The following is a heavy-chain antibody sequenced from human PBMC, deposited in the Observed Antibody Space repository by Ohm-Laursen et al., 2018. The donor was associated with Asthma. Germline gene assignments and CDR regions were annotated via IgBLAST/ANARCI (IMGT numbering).Heavy chain of an antibody. Sequence: SLRLSCTASGFTFRSYAMHWVRQAPGKGLEWVAVGGSYYDGGLKCYADSVNGRFTVSRDDSKNTLYLQMNSLRPDDTAVYYCARNVMEWYLPAFDFWGQGTLVTVSS. J-gene: IGHJ4*02. CDR2: GGSYYDGGLK. CDR3: ARNVMEWYLPAFDF. CDR1: GFTFRSYA. D-gene: IGHD3-3*01. V-gene: IGHV3-30-3*01.